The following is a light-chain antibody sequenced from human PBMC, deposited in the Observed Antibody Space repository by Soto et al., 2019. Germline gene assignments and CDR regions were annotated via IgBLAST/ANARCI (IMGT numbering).Light chain of an antibody. CDR2: DAS. J-gene: IGKJ2*02. Sequence: ESVLTQSPGTLSLSPGERATLSCRASQSVTSNYIAWYQLKPGQAPRLLISDASSRATGIPDRFSGSGSGTDFILTISRLEPEGFAVYYCQQYGGSPPSTFGQGTKLEIK. CDR3: QQYGGSPPST. V-gene: IGKV3-20*01. CDR1: QSVTSNY.